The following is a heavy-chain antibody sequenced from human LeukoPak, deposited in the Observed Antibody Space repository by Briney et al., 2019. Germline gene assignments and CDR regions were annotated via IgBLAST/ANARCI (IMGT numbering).Heavy chain of an antibody. CDR1: GGSISDYY. J-gene: IGHJ4*02. V-gene: IGHV4-59*01. Sequence: SETLSLTGTVSGGSISDYYWNWIRQPPGKGLEWIGYIYYTGSTNYNPSLKSRVTMSVDTSKNQFSLNLRSVTPEDTAVYYWARNLIPEQLVLNFWGQGTLVTVSS. CDR2: IYYTGST. CDR3: ARNLIPEQLVLNF. D-gene: IGHD6-13*01.